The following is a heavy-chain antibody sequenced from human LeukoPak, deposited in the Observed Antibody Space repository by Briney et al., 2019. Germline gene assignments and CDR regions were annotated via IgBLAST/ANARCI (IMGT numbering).Heavy chain of an antibody. D-gene: IGHD1-14*01. J-gene: IGHJ5*02. Sequence: GGSLRLSCAASGFTFSSYAMSWVRQAPGKGLEWVSAISGSGGSTYYADSVKGRFTISRDNAKNSLYLQMNSLRAEDTAVYYCARDANRNWFDPWGQGTLVTVSS. V-gene: IGHV3-23*01. CDR1: GFTFSSYA. CDR3: ARDANRNWFDP. CDR2: ISGSGGST.